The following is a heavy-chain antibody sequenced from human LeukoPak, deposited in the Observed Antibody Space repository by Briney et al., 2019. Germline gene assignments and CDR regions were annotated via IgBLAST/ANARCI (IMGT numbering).Heavy chain of an antibody. CDR2: IKPDGSEK. Sequence: PGGSLRLSCEDSGFSFRSYWMSWVRQAPGKGLEWVANIKPDGSEKYYVDSVKGRFTISRDNAKKSLYLQMNSLRAEDTAVYYCAIGRRYDSSGYEVPGAFDIWGQGTMVTVSS. CDR3: AIGRRYDSSGYEVPGAFDI. CDR1: GFSFRSYW. D-gene: IGHD3-22*01. V-gene: IGHV3-7*03. J-gene: IGHJ3*02.